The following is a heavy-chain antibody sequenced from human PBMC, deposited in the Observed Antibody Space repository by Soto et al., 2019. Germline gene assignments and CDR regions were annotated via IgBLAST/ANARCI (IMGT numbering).Heavy chain of an antibody. V-gene: IGHV4-39*01. J-gene: IGHJ6*02. D-gene: IGHD3-3*01. Sequence: SETLSLTCTVSGGSIRSYYLGWIRQPPGKGLEWIGSIYYSGSTYYNPSLKSRVTISVDTSKNQFSLKLSSVTAADTAVYYCARHYDFCVWGQGTTVTVSS. CDR3: ARHYDFCV. CDR2: IYYSGST. CDR1: GGSIRSYY.